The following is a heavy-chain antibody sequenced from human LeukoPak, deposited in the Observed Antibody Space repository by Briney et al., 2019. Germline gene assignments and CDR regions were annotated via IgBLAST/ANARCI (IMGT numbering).Heavy chain of an antibody. D-gene: IGHD5-18*01. CDR1: GYSISSGYY. CDR2: IYHSGST. CDR3: ARHDEDTAMVTPWWFDP. Sequence: PSETLSLTXAVSGYSISSGYYWGWIRQPPGKGLEWIGSIYHSGSTYYNPSLKSRVTISVDTSKNQFSLKLSSVTAADTAVYYCARHDEDTAMVTPWWFDPWGQGTLVTVSS. J-gene: IGHJ5*02. V-gene: IGHV4-38-2*01.